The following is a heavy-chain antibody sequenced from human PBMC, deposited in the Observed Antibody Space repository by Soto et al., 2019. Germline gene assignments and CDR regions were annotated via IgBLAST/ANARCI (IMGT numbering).Heavy chain of an antibody. D-gene: IGHD6-13*01. J-gene: IGHJ4*02. CDR1: GFTFSSYG. CDR3: AKDEYSSSWSHFDY. V-gene: IGHV3-30*18. Sequence: QVQLVESGGGVVQPGRSLRLSCAASGFTFSSYGMHWVRQAPGKGLEWVAVISYDGSNKYYADSVKGRFTISRDNSKNTLYLQMNSLRAEDTAVYYCAKDEYSSSWSHFDYWGQGTLVTVSS. CDR2: ISYDGSNK.